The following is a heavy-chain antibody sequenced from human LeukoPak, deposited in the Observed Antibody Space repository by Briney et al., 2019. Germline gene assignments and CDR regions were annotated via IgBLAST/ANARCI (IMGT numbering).Heavy chain of an antibody. CDR1: GFTFSSYG. V-gene: IGHV3-30*02. J-gene: IGHJ4*02. CDR3: AKDLRGWRYYDSSGYYYF. CDR2: IRYDGSNK. Sequence: GGSLRLSCAASGFTFSSYGRHWVRQAPGKGLEWVAFIRYDGSNKYYADSVKGRFTISRDNSKNTLYLQMSSLRAEDTAVYYCAKDLRGWRYYDSSGYYYFWGQGTLVTVSS. D-gene: IGHD3-22*01.